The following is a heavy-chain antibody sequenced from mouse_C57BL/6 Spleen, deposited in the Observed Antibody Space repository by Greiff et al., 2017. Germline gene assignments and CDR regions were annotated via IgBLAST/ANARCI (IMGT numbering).Heavy chain of an antibody. D-gene: IGHD3-1*01. V-gene: IGHV1-82*01. CDR1: GYAFSSSW. CDR2: IYPGDGDT. J-gene: IGHJ1*03. Sequence: QVHVKQSGPELVKPGASVKISCKASGYAFSSSWMNWVKQRPGKGLEWIGRIYPGDGDTNYNGKFKGKATLTADKSSSTAYMQLSSLTSEDSAVYFCARSGGLDWYFDVWGTGTTVTVSS. CDR3: ARSGGLDWYFDV.